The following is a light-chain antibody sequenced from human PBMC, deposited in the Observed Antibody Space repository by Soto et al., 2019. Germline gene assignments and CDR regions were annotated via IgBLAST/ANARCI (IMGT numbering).Light chain of an antibody. V-gene: IGLV1-40*01. CDR2: GNS. Sequence: QPVLTQPPSVSGAPGQRVTISCTGSSSNIGAGYDVHWYQQLPGTAPKLLIYGNSNRPSGVPDRFSGSKSGTSASLAITGLQAEDEADYYCQSYDSSLSGYVVXGGGTKVTVL. J-gene: IGLJ2*01. CDR3: QSYDSSLSGYVV. CDR1: SSNIGAGYD.